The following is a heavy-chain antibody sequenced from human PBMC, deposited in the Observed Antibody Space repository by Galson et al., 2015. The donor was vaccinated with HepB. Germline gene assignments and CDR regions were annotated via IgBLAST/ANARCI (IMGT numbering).Heavy chain of an antibody. Sequence: SLRLSCAASGFTFSSYGMHWVRQAPGKGLEWVAVISYDGSNKYYADSVKGRFTISRDNSKNTLYLQMNSLRAEDTAVYYCAKDHLNYYDSSGYYYPDYWGQGTLVTVSS. CDR1: GFTFSSYG. V-gene: IGHV3-30*18. CDR3: AKDHLNYYDSSGYYYPDY. J-gene: IGHJ4*02. D-gene: IGHD3-22*01. CDR2: ISYDGSNK.